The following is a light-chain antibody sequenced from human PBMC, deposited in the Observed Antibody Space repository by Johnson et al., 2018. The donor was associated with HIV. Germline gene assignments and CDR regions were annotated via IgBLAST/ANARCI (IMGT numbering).Light chain of an antibody. CDR1: SYDVRNNY. Sequence: QSVLTQPPSVSAAPGQKVTISCSGNSYDVRNNYVSCHQQFPGTAPKFLFYDNNKRPSGIPDRFSGSKSGTSATLGITGLPTGDEADYYCGTWDSSLSAYVFGTGTKVTVL. CDR3: GTWDSSLSAYV. J-gene: IGLJ1*01. V-gene: IGLV1-51*01. CDR2: DNN.